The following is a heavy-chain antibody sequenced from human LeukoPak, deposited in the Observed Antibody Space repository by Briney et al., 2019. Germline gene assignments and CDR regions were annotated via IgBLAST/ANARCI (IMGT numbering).Heavy chain of an antibody. V-gene: IGHV3-30*04. Sequence: GTSPRLSCAASGFNFSDSAMHWVRQPPGKGLEGVAVSSYDGTNKYYADSVNGRFTISRDNSKNTLFLQMNNPRLEDTAVYYCAADYGDYVSPSDWGQGSLVIVSS. D-gene: IGHD4-17*01. CDR1: GFNFSDSA. CDR2: SSYDGTNK. J-gene: IGHJ4*01. CDR3: AADYGDYVSPSD.